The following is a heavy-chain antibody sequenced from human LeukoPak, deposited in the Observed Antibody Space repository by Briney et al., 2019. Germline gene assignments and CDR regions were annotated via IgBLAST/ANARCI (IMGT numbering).Heavy chain of an antibody. J-gene: IGHJ4*02. CDR1: GYSISSGYY. D-gene: IGHD2-2*01. CDR3: VRDPPTAAGDY. Sequence: SETLSLTCTVSGYSISSGYYWGWIRQPPGKGLEWIGSIYHSGSTYYNPSLKSRVTISVDTSKNQFSLKLASVTAADTAVYFCVRDPPTAAGDYWGQGTLVTVSS. CDR2: IYHSGST. V-gene: IGHV4-38-2*02.